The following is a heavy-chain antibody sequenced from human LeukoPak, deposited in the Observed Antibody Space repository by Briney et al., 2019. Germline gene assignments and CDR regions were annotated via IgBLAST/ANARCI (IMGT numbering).Heavy chain of an antibody. CDR1: GGSISGYY. J-gene: IGHJ6*04. Sequence: SETLSLTCTVFGGSISGYYWSWIRQPPEKGLEWIGYIYYSGSTDYNPSLKSRVTISVDRSKNQFSLKLSSVTAADTAVYYCARCSYGSGSYYSRTYYYYGMDVWGKGTTVTVSS. CDR3: ARCSYGSGSYYSRTYYYYGMDV. V-gene: IGHV4-59*12. CDR2: IYYSGST. D-gene: IGHD3-10*01.